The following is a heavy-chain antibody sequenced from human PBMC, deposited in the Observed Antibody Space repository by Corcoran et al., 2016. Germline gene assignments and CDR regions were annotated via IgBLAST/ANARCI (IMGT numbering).Heavy chain of an antibody. J-gene: IGHJ2*01. CDR1: GYSFTTYW. Sequence: EVQLVQSGAEVKKPGESLKISCKGSGYSFTTYWIVWVRQMPGKGLECMGIIYPGDSDTRYSPSFQGQVTISADKSSSTAYLQWSSLKASDTAIYYCARQGIVGATRSYFDLWGRGTLVTVSS. CDR2: IYPGDSDT. V-gene: IGHV5-51*01. D-gene: IGHD1-26*01. CDR3: ARQGIVGATRSYFDL.